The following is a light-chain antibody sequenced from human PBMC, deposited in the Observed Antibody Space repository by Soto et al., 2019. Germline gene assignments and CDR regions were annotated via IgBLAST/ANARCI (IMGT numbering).Light chain of an antibody. V-gene: IGKV3-11*01. Sequence: EIVLTQSPATLSLSPWETATLSCRASRSVDSHLAWYQQKPGQAPRLLIYDASTRATGIPARFSGSVSGTDFTLTISSLEPEDFAVYYCQHRSDFTWTFGQGTKVDIK. CDR2: DAS. CDR1: RSVDSH. CDR3: QHRSDFTWT. J-gene: IGKJ1*01.